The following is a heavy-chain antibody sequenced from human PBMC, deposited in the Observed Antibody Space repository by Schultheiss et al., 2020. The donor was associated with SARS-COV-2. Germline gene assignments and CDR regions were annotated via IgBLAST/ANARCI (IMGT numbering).Heavy chain of an antibody. Sequence: GGSLRLSCAASGFTFDDYAMIWVRQAPGKGLEWVSAISGSGGSTYSADSVKGRFTISRDNSKNTLYLQMNSLRAEDTAVYYCARGISSYYYYGMDVWGQGTTFTVSS. CDR3: ARGISSYYYYGMDV. CDR2: ISGSGGST. V-gene: IGHV3-23*01. J-gene: IGHJ6*02. D-gene: IGHD3-3*01. CDR1: GFTFDDYA.